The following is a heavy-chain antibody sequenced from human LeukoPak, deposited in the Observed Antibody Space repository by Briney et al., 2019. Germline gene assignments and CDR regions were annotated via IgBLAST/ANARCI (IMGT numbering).Heavy chain of an antibody. Sequence: GGSLRLSCAASGFTFSSYAMSWVRQAPGKGLEWVSGISGSGGSTYYAESAKGRFTISRDNSKNTLYLQMNSLRAEDTAVYYCTKGTTVAHYYFDYWGQGTLVTVSS. J-gene: IGHJ4*02. CDR1: GFTFSSYA. V-gene: IGHV3-23*01. CDR2: ISGSGGST. D-gene: IGHD4-23*01. CDR3: TKGTTVAHYYFDY.